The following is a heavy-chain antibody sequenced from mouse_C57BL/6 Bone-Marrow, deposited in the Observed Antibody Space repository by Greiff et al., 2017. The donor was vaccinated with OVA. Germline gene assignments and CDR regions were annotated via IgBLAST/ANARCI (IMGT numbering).Heavy chain of an antibody. CDR2: IDPANDNT. J-gene: IGHJ4*01. V-gene: IGHV14-3*01. CDR3: ARGNFGSSFYAMDY. Sequence: VQLQQSVAELVRPGASVKLSCTASGFNIKNTYMHWVKQRPEQGLEWIGRIDPANDNTKYAPKLQGKATMTADKPYMTSYLQLSSLSSEDTSVYCCARGNFGSSFYAMDYWGQGTSVTVSS. CDR1: GFNIKNTY. D-gene: IGHD1-1*01.